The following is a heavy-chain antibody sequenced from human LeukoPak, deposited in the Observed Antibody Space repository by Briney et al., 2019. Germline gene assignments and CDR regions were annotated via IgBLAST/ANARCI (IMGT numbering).Heavy chain of an antibody. V-gene: IGHV1-24*01. J-gene: IGHJ4*02. CDR3: ATDPRGYSYALDY. Sequence: ASVKVSCKVSGYTLTGLSMHWVRQAPGKGLEWMGGFDPEDGETIYAQKFQGRVTMTEDTSTDTAYMELSSLRSEDTAVYYCATDPRGYSYALDYWGQGTLVTVSS. CDR1: GYTLTGLS. CDR2: FDPEDGET. D-gene: IGHD5-18*01.